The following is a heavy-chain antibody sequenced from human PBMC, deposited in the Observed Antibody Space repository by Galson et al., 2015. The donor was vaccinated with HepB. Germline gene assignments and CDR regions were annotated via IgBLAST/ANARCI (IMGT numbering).Heavy chain of an antibody. CDR1: GFTFSSYW. J-gene: IGHJ2*01. CDR2: INSDGSST. V-gene: IGHV3-74*01. Sequence: SLRLSCAASGFTFSSYWMHWVRQAPGKGLVWVSRINSDGSSTSYADSVKGRFTISRDNAKNTLYLQMNSLRAEDTAVYYCARVPLSGWFGENPHWYFDLWGRGTL. CDR3: ARVPLSGWFGENPHWYFDL. D-gene: IGHD3-10*01.